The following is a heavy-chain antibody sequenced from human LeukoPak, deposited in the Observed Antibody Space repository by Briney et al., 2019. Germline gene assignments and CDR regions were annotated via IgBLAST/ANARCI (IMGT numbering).Heavy chain of an antibody. J-gene: IGHJ6*03. Sequence: KPGGSLRLSCAASGFTFSSYSMNWVRQAPGKGLEWVSSISSSSSYIYYADSVKGRFTISRDNAKISLYLQMNSLRAEDTAVYYCARTVDTAMAPNSYYYYYYMDVWGKGTTVTVSS. CDR2: ISSSSSYI. CDR3: ARTVDTAMAPNSYYYYYYMDV. D-gene: IGHD5-18*01. V-gene: IGHV3-21*01. CDR1: GFTFSSYS.